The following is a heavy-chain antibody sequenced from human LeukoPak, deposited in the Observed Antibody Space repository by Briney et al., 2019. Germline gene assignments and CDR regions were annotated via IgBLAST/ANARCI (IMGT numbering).Heavy chain of an antibody. V-gene: IGHV5-51*01. CDR3: ARQPLGYCSGGSCHGAFDI. CDR2: IYPGDSDT. D-gene: IGHD2-15*01. Sequence: GESLKISCKGSGYSFTSYWIGWVRQMPGKGLEWMGIIYPGDSDTRYSPSFQGQVTISADKSISTAYLQWSSLKASDTAMYYCARQPLGYCSGGSCHGAFDIWGQGTMVTVSS. CDR1: GYSFTSYW. J-gene: IGHJ3*02.